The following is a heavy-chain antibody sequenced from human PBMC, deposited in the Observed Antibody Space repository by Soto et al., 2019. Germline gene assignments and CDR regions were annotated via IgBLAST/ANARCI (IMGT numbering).Heavy chain of an antibody. CDR1: GFTFSSYG. CDR3: ASGGGDSGMDV. J-gene: IGHJ6*02. D-gene: IGHD2-21*01. CDR2: IWYDGSNK. V-gene: IGHV3-33*01. Sequence: QVQLVESGGGVVQPGRSLRLSCAASGFTFSSYGMHWVRQAPGKGLEWVAVIWYDGSNKYYADSVKGRFTISRDNSKNALYLQMNSLRAEDTAVYYCASGGGDSGMDVWGQGTPVTVSS.